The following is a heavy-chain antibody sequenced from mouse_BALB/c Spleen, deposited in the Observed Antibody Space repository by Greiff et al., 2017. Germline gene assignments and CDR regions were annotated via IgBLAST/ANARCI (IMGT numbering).Heavy chain of an antibody. D-gene: IGHD3-1*01. J-gene: IGHJ2*01. CDR3: ARHSSGYPEY. CDR1: GYTFTDYE. Sequence: VKVVESGAELVRPGASVTLSCKASGYTFTDYEMHWVKQTPVHGLEWIGAIDPETGGTAYNQKFKGKTTLTADKSSSTAYMLLSSLTSEDSAIYFCARHSSGYPEYWGQGTTLTVSS. V-gene: IGHV1-15*01. CDR2: IDPETGGT.